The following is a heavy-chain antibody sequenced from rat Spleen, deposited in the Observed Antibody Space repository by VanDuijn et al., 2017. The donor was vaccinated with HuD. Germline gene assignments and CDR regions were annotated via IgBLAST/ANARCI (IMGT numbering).Heavy chain of an antibody. CDR3: ARSDYSSPYYFDY. D-gene: IGHD1-2*01. CDR1: GFSLTSYN. CDR2: MRYNGDT. J-gene: IGHJ2*01. Sequence: QVQLKESGPGLVQPSQTLSLTCTVSGFSLTSYNVHWVRQPPGKGLEWMGRMRYNGDTSYNSALKSRLSISRDTSKSQLFLKMNNLQTEDTAMYFCARSDYSSPYYFDYWGQGVMVTVSS. V-gene: IGHV2-63*01.